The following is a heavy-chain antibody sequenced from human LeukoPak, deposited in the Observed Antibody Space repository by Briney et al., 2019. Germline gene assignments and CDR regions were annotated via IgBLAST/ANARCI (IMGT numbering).Heavy chain of an antibody. D-gene: IGHD3-3*01. Sequence: ASVKVSCKASGYTFSTYDINWVRQATGQGLEWMGWMNPDRGNTGYAQKFQGRVTMTEDASTDTAYMELNSLKSEDTAVYYCATRGGDFWSGFENWGQGTLVTVSS. CDR2: MNPDRGNT. J-gene: IGHJ4*02. CDR1: GYTFSTYD. CDR3: ATRGGDFWSGFEN. V-gene: IGHV1-8*02.